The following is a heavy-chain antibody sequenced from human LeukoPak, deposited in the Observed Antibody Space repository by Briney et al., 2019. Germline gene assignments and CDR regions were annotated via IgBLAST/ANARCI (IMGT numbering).Heavy chain of an antibody. J-gene: IGHJ4*02. CDR2: IYTSGST. V-gene: IGHV4-61*02. CDR3: ARGRDTTEL. Sequence: SQTLSLTCTVSGGSISSGSYYWSWIRQPAGKGLEWIGRIYTSGSTNYNPSLKSRVTISVDTSKNQFSLKLSSVTAADTAVYYCARGRDTTELWGQGTLVTVSS. CDR1: GGSISSGSYY. D-gene: IGHD1-1*01.